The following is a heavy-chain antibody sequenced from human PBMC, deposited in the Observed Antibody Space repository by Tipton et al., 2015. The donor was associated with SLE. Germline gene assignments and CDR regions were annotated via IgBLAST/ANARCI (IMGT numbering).Heavy chain of an antibody. J-gene: IGHJ4*02. V-gene: IGHV4-39*07. Sequence: TLSLTCTVSGGSISSSSYYWGWIRQPPGKGLEWIGSIYYSGSTYYNPSLKSRVTISVDTSKNQFSLKLSSVTAADTAVYYCAKYFYRGTFDYWGQGTPVTVSS. CDR2: IYYSGST. D-gene: IGHD3-9*01. CDR1: GGSISSSSYY. CDR3: AKYFYRGTFDY.